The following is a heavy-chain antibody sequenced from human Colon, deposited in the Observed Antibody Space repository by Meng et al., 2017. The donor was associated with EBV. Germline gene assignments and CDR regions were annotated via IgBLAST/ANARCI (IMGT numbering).Heavy chain of an antibody. J-gene: IGHJ5*02. CDR1: GYTFSTYT. D-gene: IGHD2/OR15-2a*01. V-gene: IGHV7-4-1*02. CDR2: ISTNTGTP. Sequence: QVHPLQSGSELKKPGASVKVSCKASGYTFSTYTINGVRQAHGRCLEWMGWISTNTGTPTYTQGFTGRFVFSLDTSVSTAYLQISSLKAEDTAVYYCARGGNFDPWGQGTLVTVSS. CDR3: ARGGNFDP.